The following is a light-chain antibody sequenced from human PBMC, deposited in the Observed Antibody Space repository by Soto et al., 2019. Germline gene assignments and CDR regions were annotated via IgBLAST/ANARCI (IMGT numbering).Light chain of an antibody. J-gene: IGLJ2*01. CDR1: ISNIGGNT. CDR3: AAWDDSLSGVV. CDR2: RDD. Sequence: QAVVTQPPSASGTPGQRVTISCSGSISNIGGNTVNWYQQVPGTAPKLLIYRDDQRPSGVPDRFSGSKSGTSASLAISGLRSEDEADYYCAAWDDSLSGVVFGGGTKLTVL. V-gene: IGLV1-44*01.